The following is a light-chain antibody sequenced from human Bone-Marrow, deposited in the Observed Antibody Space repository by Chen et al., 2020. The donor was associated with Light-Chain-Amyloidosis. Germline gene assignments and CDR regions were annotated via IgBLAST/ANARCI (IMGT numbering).Light chain of an antibody. CDR2: EDD. J-gene: IGLJ3*02. CDR3: QSYQGSSQGV. Sequence: FMLTQPHSASESPGKTVTISCTRSSGSIATNYVQWYQQRPGSSPTTVIYEDDQRPSGVPDRFSCSIDRSSNSASLTISGLKTEDEADYYCQSYQGSSQGVFGGGTKLTVL. CDR1: SGSIATNY. V-gene: IGLV6-57*01.